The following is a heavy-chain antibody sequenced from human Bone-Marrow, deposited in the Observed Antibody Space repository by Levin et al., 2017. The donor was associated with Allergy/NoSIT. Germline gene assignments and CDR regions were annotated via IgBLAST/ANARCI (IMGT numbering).Heavy chain of an antibody. CDR3: ARAAYSYGPYFDY. CDR2: IYYSGST. V-gene: IGHV4-59*01. Sequence: SETLSLTCTVSGGSISTYYWSWIRQPPGKGLEWIGYIYYSGSTNYNPSLKSRVTISVDTSKKQFSLKLSSVTAADTAVYYCARAAYSYGPYFDYWGQGTLVTVSS. D-gene: IGHD5-18*01. CDR1: GGSISTYY. J-gene: IGHJ4*02.